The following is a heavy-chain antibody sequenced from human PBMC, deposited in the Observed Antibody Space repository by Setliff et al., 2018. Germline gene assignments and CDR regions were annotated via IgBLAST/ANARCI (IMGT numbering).Heavy chain of an antibody. CDR2: IKQDGGDK. J-gene: IGHJ4*02. V-gene: IGHV3-7*03. CDR1: GFTFSNHW. CDR3: ARWTARAVDY. D-gene: IGHD6-6*01. Sequence: GGSLRLSCAASGFTFSNHWMTWVRQAPGKGLEWVANIKQDGGDKYYVDSVKGRFTVSRDNAKNSLYLQMSSLRAEDTAVYYCARWTARAVDYWGQGTLVTVS.